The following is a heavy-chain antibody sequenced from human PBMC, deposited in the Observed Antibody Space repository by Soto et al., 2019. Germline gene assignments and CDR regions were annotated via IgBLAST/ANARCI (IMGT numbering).Heavy chain of an antibody. J-gene: IGHJ4*02. CDR1: GFTFSSYD. Sequence: EVQLVESGGGLVQPGGSLRLSCAASGFTFSSYDINWVRQAPGKGLEWVSYISISSSTRYYADSVRGRFTISRDNAKNSLYLQMNSLRDEDTAVYYYARGGGFFDYWGQGTLVTVSS. CDR3: ARGGGFFDY. CDR2: ISISSSTR. D-gene: IGHD3-10*01. V-gene: IGHV3-48*02.